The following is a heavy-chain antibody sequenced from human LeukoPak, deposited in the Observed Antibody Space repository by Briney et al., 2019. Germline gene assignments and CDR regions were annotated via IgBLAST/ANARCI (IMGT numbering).Heavy chain of an antibody. D-gene: IGHD1-26*01. J-gene: IGHJ4*02. CDR3: ARDLVVGATLFYFDY. CDR1: GYTFTGYY. CDR2: INPNSGGT. V-gene: IGHV1-2*02. Sequence: ASVTVSCKASGYTFTGYYMHWVRQAPGQGLEWMGWINPNSGGTNYAQKFQGRVTMTRDTSISTAYMELSRLRSDDTAVYYCARDLVVGATLFYFDYWGQGTLVTVSS.